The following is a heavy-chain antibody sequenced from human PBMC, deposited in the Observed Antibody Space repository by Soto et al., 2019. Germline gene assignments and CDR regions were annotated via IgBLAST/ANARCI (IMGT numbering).Heavy chain of an antibody. J-gene: IGHJ6*02. CDR1: GFTFSSYA. D-gene: IGHD1-26*01. V-gene: IGHV3-23*01. CDR3: AKVMGVRRLYYYYGMDV. Sequence: VQLLESGGGLVQPGGSLRLSCAASGFTFSSYAMSWVRQAPGKGLEWVSAISGSGGSTYYADSVKGRFTISRDNSKNTLYLQMNSLRAEDTAVYYCAKVMGVRRLYYYYGMDVWGQGTTVTVSS. CDR2: ISGSGGST.